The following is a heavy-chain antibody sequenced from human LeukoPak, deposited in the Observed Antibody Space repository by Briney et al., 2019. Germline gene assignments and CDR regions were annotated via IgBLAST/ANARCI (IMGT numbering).Heavy chain of an antibody. Sequence: GGSRRLSCATSGFTFTDAWMTWVRQAPGEGLEWVGRIRSKVDGGTTDYAAPVKGRFTISRDDSKNTLYLQMNSRKAEDTALYYCTIQRGYGSGTLDPWGQGTLVTVSS. J-gene: IGHJ5*02. D-gene: IGHD3-10*01. CDR2: IRSKVDGGTT. V-gene: IGHV3-15*01. CDR1: GFTFTDAW. CDR3: TIQRGYGSGTLDP.